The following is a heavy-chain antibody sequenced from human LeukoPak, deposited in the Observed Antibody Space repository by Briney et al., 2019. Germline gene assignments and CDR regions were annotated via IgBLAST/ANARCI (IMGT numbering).Heavy chain of an antibody. D-gene: IGHD3-10*01. V-gene: IGHV3-7*01. Sequence: PGGSLRLSCAASGFTFSNCWMSWVRQAPGKGLEWVAKIKEDGSDKYYVDSLKGRFTISRDNAKNLLYLHMNNLRVDDTAVYYCARHPPYYYGTSDYYLDFWGQGTLVSVSS. CDR2: IKEDGSDK. CDR1: GFTFSNCW. CDR3: ARHPPYYYGTSDYYLDF. J-gene: IGHJ4*02.